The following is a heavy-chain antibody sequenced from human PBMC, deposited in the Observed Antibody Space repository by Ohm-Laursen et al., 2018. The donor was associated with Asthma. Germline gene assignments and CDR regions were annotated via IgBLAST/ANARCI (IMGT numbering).Heavy chain of an antibody. J-gene: IGHJ3*02. V-gene: IGHV1-69*13. CDR2: IIPIFGTA. CDR3: ARVWEYGGNSEDAFDI. D-gene: IGHD4-23*01. Sequence: GASVKVSCKASGGTFSSYAISWVRQAPGQGLEWMGGIIPIFGTANYAQKFQGRVTITADESTSTAYMELSSLRSEDPAVYYCARVWEYGGNSEDAFDIWGQWTMVTVSS. CDR1: GGTFSSYA.